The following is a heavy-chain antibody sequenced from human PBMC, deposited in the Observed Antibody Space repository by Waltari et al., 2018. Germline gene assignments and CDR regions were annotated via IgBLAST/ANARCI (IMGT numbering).Heavy chain of an antibody. CDR1: GGSISSHY. CDR3: ARCVGYCTNGVCVRNWFDP. Sequence: QVQLQESGPGLVKPSETLSLTCTVPGGSISSHYWSWIRQPPGKGLEWIGYIYYSGSTNYNPSLKSRVTISVDTSKNQFSLKLSSVTAADTAVYYCARCVGYCTNGVCVRNWFDPWGQGTLVTVSS. D-gene: IGHD2-8*01. V-gene: IGHV4-59*11. CDR2: IYYSGST. J-gene: IGHJ5*02.